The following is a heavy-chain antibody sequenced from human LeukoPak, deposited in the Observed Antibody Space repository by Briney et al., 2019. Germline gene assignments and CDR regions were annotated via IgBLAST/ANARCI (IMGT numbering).Heavy chain of an antibody. D-gene: IGHD2-2*02. CDR3: ARVYCSSTSCYIGYFDY. Sequence: KPSETLSLTCTVSGGSISSYYWSWTRQPPGKGLEWIGYIYYSGSTNYNPSLKSRVTISVDTSKNQFSLKLSSVTAADTAVYYCARVYCSSTSCYIGYFDYWGQGTLVTVSS. CDR1: GGSISSYY. V-gene: IGHV4-59*01. CDR2: IYYSGST. J-gene: IGHJ4*02.